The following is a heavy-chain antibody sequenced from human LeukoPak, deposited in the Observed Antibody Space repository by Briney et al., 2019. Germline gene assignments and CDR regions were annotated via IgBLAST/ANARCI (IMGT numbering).Heavy chain of an antibody. Sequence: GGSLRLSCAASGFTFSGSAMHWVRQASGKGLEWVGRIRSKANSYATAYAASVKGRFTISRDDSKNTAYLQMNSLKTEDTAVYYCTRSEGLGYCSGGSCFRYYYYYYMDVWGKGTTVTVSS. CDR1: GFTFSGSA. CDR2: IRSKANSYAT. V-gene: IGHV3-73*01. J-gene: IGHJ6*03. D-gene: IGHD2-15*01. CDR3: TRSEGLGYCSGGSCFRYYYYYYMDV.